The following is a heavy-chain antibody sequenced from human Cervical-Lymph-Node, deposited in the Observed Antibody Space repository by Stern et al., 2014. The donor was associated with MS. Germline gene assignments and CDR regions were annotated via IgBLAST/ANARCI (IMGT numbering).Heavy chain of an antibody. Sequence: EQLGESGAEVKKPGASVKVSCKASGYTFTSYGISWVRKAPGQGLEWMGGISADSVNTNYAQKLQCRVTMTTDTATSTAYMELRSLRSDDTAVYYCARGLLGSENAFDIWGQGTMVTVSS. V-gene: IGHV1-18*01. D-gene: IGHD2-15*01. CDR1: GYTFTSYG. CDR2: ISADSVNT. J-gene: IGHJ3*02. CDR3: ARGLLGSENAFDI.